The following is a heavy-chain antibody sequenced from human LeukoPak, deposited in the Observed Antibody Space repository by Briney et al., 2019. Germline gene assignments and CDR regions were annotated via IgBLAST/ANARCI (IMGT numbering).Heavy chain of an antibody. V-gene: IGHV3-33*01. J-gene: IGHJ4*02. CDR3: ARERVLYYFDY. CDR2: IWYDGSNK. CDR1: GFTFSSYG. Sequence: GGSLRLSCAASGFTFSSYGMHWVRQAPGKGLEWVAVIWYDGSNKYYADSVKGRFTISRDNSKNTLYLQMNSLRAEDTAVYYCARERVLYYFDYWGQGTLVTVSS.